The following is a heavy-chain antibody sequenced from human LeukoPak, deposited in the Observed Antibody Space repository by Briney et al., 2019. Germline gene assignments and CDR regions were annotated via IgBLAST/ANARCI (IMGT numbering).Heavy chain of an antibody. D-gene: IGHD5-18*01. CDR3: ARRANTAPPYYFDY. CDR1: GGSISSGDYS. J-gene: IGHJ4*02. V-gene: IGHV4-30-2*02. CDR2: IYHSGST. Sequence: SETLSLTCAVSGGSISSGDYSWSWIRQPPGKGLEWIGYIYHSGSTYYNPSLKSRVTISVDTSKNQFSLKLSSVTAADTAVYYCARRANTAPPYYFDYWGQGTLVTVSS.